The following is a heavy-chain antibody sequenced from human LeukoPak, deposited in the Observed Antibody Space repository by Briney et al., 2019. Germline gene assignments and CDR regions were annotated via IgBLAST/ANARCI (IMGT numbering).Heavy chain of an antibody. CDR1: GFTFTNYA. V-gene: IGHV3-23*01. CDR3: ARHNSGWYAARGGRQLDY. D-gene: IGHD6-19*01. CDR2: ITGGGSSS. Sequence: GGSLRLSCAASGFTFTNYAMSWVRQAPGKGLEWVSTITGGGSSSYYADSVKGRFTISRDNSKNTVYLQMNSLRAEDTAVYYCARHNSGWYAARGGRQLDYWDQGTLVTVSS. J-gene: IGHJ4*02.